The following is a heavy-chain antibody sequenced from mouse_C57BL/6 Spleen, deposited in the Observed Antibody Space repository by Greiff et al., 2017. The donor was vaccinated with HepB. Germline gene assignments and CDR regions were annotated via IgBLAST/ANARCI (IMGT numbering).Heavy chain of an antibody. J-gene: IGHJ1*03. CDR3: ARITHGGPYFDV. V-gene: IGHV1-26*01. CDR2: INPNNGGT. CDR1: GYTFTDYY. D-gene: IGHD1-1*01. Sequence: VQLQQSGPELVKPGASVKISCKASGYTFTDYYMNWVKQSHGKSLEWIGDINPNNGGTSYNQKFKGKATLTVDKSSSTAYMELRSLTSEDSAVYYCARITHGGPYFDVWGTGTTVTVSS.